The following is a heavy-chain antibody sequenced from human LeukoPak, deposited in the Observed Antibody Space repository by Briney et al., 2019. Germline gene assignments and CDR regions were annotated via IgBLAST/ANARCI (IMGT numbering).Heavy chain of an antibody. V-gene: IGHV3-23*01. J-gene: IGHJ5*02. CDR1: GFTFSTYA. CDR2: NSGSGAST. CDR3: ARDRSGYDHVNWFDP. D-gene: IGHD5-12*01. Sequence: GSLRLSCAASGFTFSTYAMSWVRQAPGKGLEWVSGNSGSGASTYCADSVRGRLTVSRDNSKNTLYLQMNSLRAEDTAVYYCARDRSGYDHVNWFDPWGQGTLVTVSS.